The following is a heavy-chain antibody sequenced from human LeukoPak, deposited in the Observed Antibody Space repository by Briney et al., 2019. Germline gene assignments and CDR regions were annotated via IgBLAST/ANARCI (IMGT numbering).Heavy chain of an antibody. Sequence: SETLSLTCAVYGGSFSDYYWNWIRQPPGKGLEWIGYIYYSGNTYYNPSLKSRLTISIDTSKNQFSLKLSSVTAADTAVYYCARAYDSSGYYYYPFDNWGQGTLVTVSS. J-gene: IGHJ4*02. D-gene: IGHD3-22*01. CDR2: IYYSGNT. V-gene: IGHV4-34*09. CDR1: GGSFSDYY. CDR3: ARAYDSSGYYYYPFDN.